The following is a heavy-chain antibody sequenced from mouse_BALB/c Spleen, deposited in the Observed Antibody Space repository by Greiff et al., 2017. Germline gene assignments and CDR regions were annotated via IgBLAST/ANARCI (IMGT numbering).Heavy chain of an antibody. Sequence: VQLQQSGPELVKPGASVKMSCKASGYTFTSYVMHWVKQKPGQGLEWIGYINPYNDGTKYNEKFKGKATLTSDKSSSTAYMELSSLTSEDSAVYYCALLYGYYAMDYWGQGTSVTVSS. V-gene: IGHV1-14*01. J-gene: IGHJ4*01. D-gene: IGHD1-2*01. CDR2: INPYNDGT. CDR3: ALLYGYYAMDY. CDR1: GYTFTSYV.